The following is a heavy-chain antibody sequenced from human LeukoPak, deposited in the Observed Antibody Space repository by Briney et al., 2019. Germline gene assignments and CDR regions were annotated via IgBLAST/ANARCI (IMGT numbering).Heavy chain of an antibody. CDR3: ARFAVHRRLLVTGQFGLDY. D-gene: IGHD3-9*01. J-gene: IGHJ4*02. Sequence: ASVKVSCKASGYTFTSYYMHWVRQAPGQGLEWMGLINPSGGNIRYAQKFQGRVTMTRDTSTSTVYMELSSLRSEDTAVYYCARFAVHRRLLVTGQFGLDYWGQGTLVTVSS. CDR1: GYTFTSYY. CDR2: INPSGGNI. V-gene: IGHV1-46*01.